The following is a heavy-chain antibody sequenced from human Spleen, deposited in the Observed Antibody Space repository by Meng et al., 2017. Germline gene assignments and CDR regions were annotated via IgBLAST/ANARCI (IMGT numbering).Heavy chain of an antibody. Sequence: VQLVQSGAVLKKPGASVRVSCTASGDTFSTSAITWVRQAPGQGLEWMVWSSAYNGDTTSAQSLLGRVTMTSDTSTCTAYIELRSLTSDDTSVYYCARDWRSDSLSNWFDPWGQGTLVTVSS. J-gene: IGHJ5*02. D-gene: IGHD6-6*01. CDR1: GDTFSTSA. CDR2: SSAYNGDT. CDR3: ARDWRSDSLSNWFDP. V-gene: IGHV1-18*01.